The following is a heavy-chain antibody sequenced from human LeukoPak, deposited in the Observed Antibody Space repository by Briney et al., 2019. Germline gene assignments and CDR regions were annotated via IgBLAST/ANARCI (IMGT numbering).Heavy chain of an antibody. J-gene: IGHJ4*02. CDR1: GFTFSSYG. D-gene: IGHD3-10*01. Sequence: GRSLRLYCAASGFTFSSYGMHWVRQAPGKGLEWVAVISYDGSNKYYADSVKGRFTISRDNSKNTLYLQMNSLRAEDTAVYYCAKDRGSGSYYGSDYWGQGTLVTVSS. CDR2: ISYDGSNK. V-gene: IGHV3-30*18. CDR3: AKDRGSGSYYGSDY.